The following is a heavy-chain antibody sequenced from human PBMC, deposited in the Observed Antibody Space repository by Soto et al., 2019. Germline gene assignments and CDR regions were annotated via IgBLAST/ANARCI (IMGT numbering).Heavy chain of an antibody. CDR3: TTAVVISPAYFDY. J-gene: IGHJ4*02. Sequence: GESLKISCAASGFTFSNAWMSWVRQAPGKGLEWVGRIKSKTDGGTTDYAAPVKGRFTISRDDSKNTLYLQMNSLKTEDTAVYYCTTAVVISPAYFDYWGQGTLVTVSS. CDR2: IKSKTDGGTT. V-gene: IGHV3-15*01. D-gene: IGHD3-22*01. CDR1: GFTFSNAW.